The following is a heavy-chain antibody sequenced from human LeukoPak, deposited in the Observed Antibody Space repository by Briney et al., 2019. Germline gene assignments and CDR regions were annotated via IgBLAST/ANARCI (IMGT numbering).Heavy chain of an antibody. CDR3: ARAVAGNFDY. CDR2: ISSSSSYI. CDR1: GFTFSSYS. Sequence: GGSLRLSCAASGFTFSSYSMNWVRQAPGKWLEWVSSISSSSSYIYYADSVKGRFTISRDNAKNSLYLQMNSLRAEDTAVYYCARAVAGNFDYWGQGTLVTVSS. D-gene: IGHD6-19*01. V-gene: IGHV3-21*01. J-gene: IGHJ4*02.